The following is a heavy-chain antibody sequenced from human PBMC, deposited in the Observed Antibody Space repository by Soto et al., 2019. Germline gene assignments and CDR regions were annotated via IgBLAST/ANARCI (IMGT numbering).Heavy chain of an antibody. D-gene: IGHD2-15*01. CDR2: INPSGGST. Sequence: QVQLVQSGAEVKKPGASVKVSCKASGYTFSSYYMHWVRQAPGQGLEWMGIINPSGGSTSYAQKFHGRVTMARDTSPSTVYMELSSLRSEDTAVYYCARDRSAVVKGYWYFDLWGRGTLVTVSS. J-gene: IGHJ2*01. V-gene: IGHV1-46*01. CDR3: ARDRSAVVKGYWYFDL. CDR1: GYTFSSYY.